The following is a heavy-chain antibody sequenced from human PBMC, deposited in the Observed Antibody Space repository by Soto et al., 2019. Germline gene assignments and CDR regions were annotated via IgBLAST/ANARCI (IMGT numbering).Heavy chain of an antibody. Sequence: PWETLSLTCAVSGGSISTGGYSWSWIRQPPGKGLEWIGYIYHSGSTYYNPSLKSRVTISVDRSKNQFSLKLSSVTAADTAVYYCDRATVVAGFDYCGQGTVVTV. CDR3: DRATVVAGFDY. D-gene: IGHD6-19*01. J-gene: IGHJ4*02. CDR2: IYHSGST. CDR1: GGSISTGGYS. V-gene: IGHV4-30-2*01.